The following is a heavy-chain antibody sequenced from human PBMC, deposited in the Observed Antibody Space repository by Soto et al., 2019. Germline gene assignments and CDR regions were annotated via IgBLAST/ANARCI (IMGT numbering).Heavy chain of an antibody. J-gene: IGHJ4*02. CDR2: ISYDGSNK. D-gene: IGHD6-13*01. V-gene: IGHV3-30*18. CDR1: GFTFSSYS. CDR3: AKGGQQLVRGYFDY. Sequence: XGSLRLTCAASGFTFSSYSMHWVRQAPGKGLEWVAVISYDGSNKYYADSVKGRFTISRDNSKNTLYLQMNSLRAEDTAVYYCAKGGQQLVRGYFDYWGQGTLVTVSS.